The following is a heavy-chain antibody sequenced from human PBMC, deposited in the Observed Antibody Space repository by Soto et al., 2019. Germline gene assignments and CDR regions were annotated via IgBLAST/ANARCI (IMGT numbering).Heavy chain of an antibody. V-gene: IGHV3-23*01. CDR3: AKDHIVVVTAIFDY. D-gene: IGHD2-21*02. Sequence: EVQLLESGGGLVQPGGSLRLSCAASGFTFSSYAMSWVRQAPGKGLEWVSAISGSGGSTYYADSVKGRFTISGDNAKNTLYLQMNSLRAEDTAVYYCAKDHIVVVTAIFDYWGQGTLVTVSS. CDR1: GFTFSSYA. J-gene: IGHJ4*02. CDR2: ISGSGGST.